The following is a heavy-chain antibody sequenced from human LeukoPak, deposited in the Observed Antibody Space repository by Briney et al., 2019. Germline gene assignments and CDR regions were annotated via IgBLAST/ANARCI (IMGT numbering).Heavy chain of an antibody. CDR1: GYTFTSYG. J-gene: IGHJ4*02. V-gene: IGHV1-18*01. CDR3: ARDLFGPGATNFDY. Sequence: ASVKVSCKASGYTFTSYGISWVRQAPGQGVEWMGWISAYNGNTNYAQKLQGRVTMTTDTSTSTAYMELRSLRSDDTAVYYCARDLFGPGATNFDYWGQGTLVTVSS. CDR2: ISAYNGNT. D-gene: IGHD1-26*01.